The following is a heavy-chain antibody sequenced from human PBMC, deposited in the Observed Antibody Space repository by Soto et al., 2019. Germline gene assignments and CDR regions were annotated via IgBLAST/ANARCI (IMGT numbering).Heavy chain of an antibody. D-gene: IGHD4-4*01. CDR3: ARDGYTVTPNYYYGMDV. V-gene: IGHV4-59*01. J-gene: IGHJ6*02. CDR2: IYYSGST. CDR1: GGSISSYY. Sequence: QVQLQESGPGLVKPSETLSLTCTVSGGSISSYYWSWIRQPPGKGLEWIGYIYYSGSTNYSPSLKSRVTITVDTSKNPFSQKLSSVTAADTAVYYCARDGYTVTPNYYYGMDVWGQWTTVTVSS.